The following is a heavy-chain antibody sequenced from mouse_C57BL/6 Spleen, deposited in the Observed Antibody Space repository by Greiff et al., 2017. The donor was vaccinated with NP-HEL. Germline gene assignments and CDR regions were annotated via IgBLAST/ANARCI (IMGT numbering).Heavy chain of an antibody. J-gene: IGHJ2*01. Sequence: EVQLQESGGGLVKPGGSLKLSCAASGFTFSSYAMSWVRQTPEKRLEWVATISDGGSYTYYPDNVKGRFTISRDNAKNNLYLQMSHLKSEDTAMYDCARDEHWGQGTTLTVSS. V-gene: IGHV5-4*01. CDR1: GFTFSSYA. CDR2: ISDGGSYT. CDR3: ARDEH.